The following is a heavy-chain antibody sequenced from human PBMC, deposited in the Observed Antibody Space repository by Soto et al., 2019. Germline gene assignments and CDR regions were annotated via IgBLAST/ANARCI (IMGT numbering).Heavy chain of an antibody. CDR1: GESFSVYS. CDR2: INHGGST. D-gene: IGHD2-15*01. V-gene: IGHV4-34*01. Sequence: PSETLSLTCAVYGESFSVYSWNWIRQPPGKGLEWIGEINHGGSTNYNPSLKSRVTISVDTSKNQFSLKLRSVTAADTAVYYCASHRRVVWGQGTLVTVSS. CDR3: ASHRRVV. J-gene: IGHJ4*02.